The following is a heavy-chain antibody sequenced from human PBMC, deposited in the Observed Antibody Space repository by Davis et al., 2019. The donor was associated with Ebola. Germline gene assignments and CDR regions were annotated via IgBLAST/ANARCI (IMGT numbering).Heavy chain of an antibody. J-gene: IGHJ6*02. Sequence: GESLKISCKGSGYSFSSYWIGWVPQMPGKGLEWMGIIYPGDSDIRYSPSFQGQVTISAARSISTAYLQWSSLKASDPAIYYCARRGGDYPYYNAMDVWGQGTTVTVSS. CDR3: ARRGGDYPYYNAMDV. V-gene: IGHV5-51*01. D-gene: IGHD2-21*02. CDR1: GYSFSSYW. CDR2: IYPGDSDI.